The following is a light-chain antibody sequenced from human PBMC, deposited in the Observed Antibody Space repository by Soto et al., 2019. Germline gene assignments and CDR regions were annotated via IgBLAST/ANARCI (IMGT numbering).Light chain of an antibody. V-gene: IGLV2-8*01. CDR1: SSDVGGYNY. Sequence: QSALTQPPSASGSPGQSVTISCTGTSSDVGGYNYVSWYQQHPGKAPKLMIYEVSKRPSGVPDRFSGSKSGNTASLTVSGLQAEDEADYYCSSYAGSSIGFGGGTKLIVL. CDR3: SSYAGSSIG. J-gene: IGLJ2*01. CDR2: EVS.